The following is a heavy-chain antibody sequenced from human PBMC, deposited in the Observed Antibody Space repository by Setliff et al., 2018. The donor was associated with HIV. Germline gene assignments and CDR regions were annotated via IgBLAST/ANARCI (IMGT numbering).Heavy chain of an antibody. Sequence: LRLSCAASGFNLSPYTLTWVRQVPGKGLEWVSSISANSIHVYYADSLKGRFTISRDNARNSLYLQMNSLRAEDTAVYYCAVTSMASSFDYWGQGALVTVSS. CDR2: ISANSIHV. D-gene: IGHD5-18*01. V-gene: IGHV3-21*06. CDR3: AVTSMASSFDY. J-gene: IGHJ4*02. CDR1: GFNLSPYT.